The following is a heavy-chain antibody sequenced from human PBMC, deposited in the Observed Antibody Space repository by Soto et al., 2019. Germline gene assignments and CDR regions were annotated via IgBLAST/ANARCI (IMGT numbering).Heavy chain of an antibody. CDR3: SSDAYSGNYYGGSFFDY. V-gene: IGHV3-49*03. CDR1: GFTFSDYA. D-gene: IGHD1-26*01. CDR2: IRSKAYGGTP. Sequence: GGSLRLSCTASGFTFSDYAMSWFRQAPGKWLEWVGFIRSKAYGGTPEYAAAVKGRCTVSRDDSKSTAYLQMNSLKAEDTAVYYCSSDAYSGNYYGGSFFDYWGQGXVVTVYS. J-gene: IGHJ4*02.